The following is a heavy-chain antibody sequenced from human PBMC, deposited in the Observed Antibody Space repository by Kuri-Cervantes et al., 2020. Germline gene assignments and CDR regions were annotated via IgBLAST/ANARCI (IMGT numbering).Heavy chain of an antibody. J-gene: IGHJ4*02. CDR2: IYYSGST. V-gene: IGHV4-59*06. CDR3: ARGSIPGSGYYTEYYFDY. CDR1: GGSISSYY. D-gene: IGHD3-3*01. Sequence: SETLSLTCTVSGGSISSYYWSWIRQHPGKGLEWIGYIYYSGSTYYNPSLKSRVTISVDTSKNQFSLKLSSVTAADTAVYYCARGSIPGSGYYTEYYFDYWGQGTLVTVSS.